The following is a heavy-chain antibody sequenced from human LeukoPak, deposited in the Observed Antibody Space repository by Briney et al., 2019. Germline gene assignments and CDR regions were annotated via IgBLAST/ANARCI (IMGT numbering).Heavy chain of an antibody. D-gene: IGHD1-1*01. CDR3: ARDLGSTWYKDHYYGMDV. V-gene: IGHV4-4*02. J-gene: IGHJ6*02. Sequence: SETLSLTCAVSGGSISSSNWWSWVRQPPGKGLEWIGEIYHSGSTNYNPSLKSRVTISVDKSKNQFSLKLSSVTAADTAVYYCARDLGSTWYKDHYYGMDVWGQGTTVAVSS. CDR2: IYHSGST. CDR1: GGSISSSNW.